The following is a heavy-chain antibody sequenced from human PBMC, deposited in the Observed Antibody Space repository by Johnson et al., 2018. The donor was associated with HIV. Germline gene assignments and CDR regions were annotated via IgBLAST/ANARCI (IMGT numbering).Heavy chain of an antibody. CDR1: GFTFSSYA. CDR3: ARVPEGDDDAFDI. CDR2: IRYDGSNK. Sequence: QMLLVESGGGVVQPGRSLRLSCAASGFTFSSYAMHWVRQAPGKGLEWVAFIRYDGSNKYYADSVKGRFTISRDNAKNSLYLQMNSLRAEDTAVYYCARVPEGDDDAFDIWGQGTMVTVSS. D-gene: IGHD2-21*01. J-gene: IGHJ3*02. V-gene: IGHV3-30*04.